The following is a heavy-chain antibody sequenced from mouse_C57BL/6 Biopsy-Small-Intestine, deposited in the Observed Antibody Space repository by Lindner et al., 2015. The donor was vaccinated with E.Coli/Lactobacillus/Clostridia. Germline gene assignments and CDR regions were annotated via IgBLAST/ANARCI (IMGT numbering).Heavy chain of an antibody. D-gene: IGHD4-1*02. J-gene: IGHJ4*01. CDR1: GYGFTDYD. CDR2: MSPNNGNT. V-gene: IGHV1-84*02. Sequence: SVKVSCKASGYGFTDYDISWVRQASGQGLEWVGWMSPNNGNTGYAQKFQGKVTFTRDTAASTVYMELSSLRPEDTALYYCARRFGDEYPINWLDSWGQGTLVTVSS. CDR3: ARRFGDEYPINWLDS.